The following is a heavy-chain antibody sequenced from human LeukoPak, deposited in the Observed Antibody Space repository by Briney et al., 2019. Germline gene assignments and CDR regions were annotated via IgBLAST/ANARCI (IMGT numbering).Heavy chain of an antibody. Sequence: GGSLRLSCAASGFTFSSYAMSWVRQAPGKGLEGVSAISGSGGSTYYADSVKGRFTISRDNSKNTLYLQMNSLRAEDTAVYYCARDGPPSYDTSHYMDVWGKGTTVTVSS. V-gene: IGHV3-23*01. D-gene: IGHD3-22*01. CDR3: ARDGPPSYDTSHYMDV. CDR1: GFTFSSYA. J-gene: IGHJ6*03. CDR2: ISGSGGST.